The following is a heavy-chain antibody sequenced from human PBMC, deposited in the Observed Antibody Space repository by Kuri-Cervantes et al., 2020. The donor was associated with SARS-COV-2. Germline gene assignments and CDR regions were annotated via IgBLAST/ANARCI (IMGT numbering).Heavy chain of an antibody. CDR2: ISWNSGSI. J-gene: IGHJ4*02. D-gene: IGHD2-8*02. CDR1: GFTFDDYA. V-gene: IGHV3-9*01. CDR3: ARFETGVSTTGTEN. Sequence: GGSLRLSCAASGFTFDDYAMHWVRQAPGKGLEWVSGISWNSGSIGYADSVKGRFTISRDNAKNSLFLQMNSLRADDTAIYYCARFETGVSTTGTENWGQGTLVTVSS.